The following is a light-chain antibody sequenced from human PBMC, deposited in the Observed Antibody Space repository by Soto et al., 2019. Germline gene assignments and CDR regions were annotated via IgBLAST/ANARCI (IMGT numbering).Light chain of an antibody. J-gene: IGLJ2*01. CDR2: DTN. V-gene: IGLV1-44*01. CDR1: SSNIGLND. CDR3: AAWDDSLNGPV. Sequence: QSVLTQPPSASGTPGQTVTISCSGSSSNIGLNDVHWYRQLSGTAPQILIYDTNQQATGVPDRCSGSRSGTSASLAIHGLQSEDEADYHCAAWDDSLNGPVFGGGTKLTVL.